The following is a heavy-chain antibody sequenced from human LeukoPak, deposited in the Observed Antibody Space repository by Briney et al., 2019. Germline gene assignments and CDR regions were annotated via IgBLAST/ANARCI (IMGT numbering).Heavy chain of an antibody. Sequence: TGGSLRLSCAASGFTFSSYAMSWVRQAPGKGLEWVSVIYSGGSTYYADSVKGRFTISRDNSKNTLYLQMNSLRVEDTAVYYCALGLVTDYWGQGTLVTVSS. CDR3: ALGLVTDY. D-gene: IGHD3-9*01. J-gene: IGHJ4*02. CDR2: IYSGGST. CDR1: GFTFSSYA. V-gene: IGHV3-66*01.